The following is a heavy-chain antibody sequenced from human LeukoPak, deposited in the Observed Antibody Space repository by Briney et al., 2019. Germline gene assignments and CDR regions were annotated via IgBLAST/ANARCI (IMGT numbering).Heavy chain of an antibody. CDR3: ANYIRSVNYYMDV. Sequence: SETLSLTCSVSGGSFDSKYWSWIRQPPGKGLEWIGYIYTTGSTNFNPSLRRRVAMSIDTSKNQFSRKVYSLTAADTAVYYCANYIRSVNYYMDVWGKGTPVIVSS. CDR2: IYTTGST. V-gene: IGHV4-4*09. CDR1: GGSFDSKY. J-gene: IGHJ6*03. D-gene: IGHD4-11*01.